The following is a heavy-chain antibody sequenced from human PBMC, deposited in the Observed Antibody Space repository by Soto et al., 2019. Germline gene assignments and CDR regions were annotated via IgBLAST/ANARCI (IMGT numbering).Heavy chain of an antibody. V-gene: IGHV4-39*01. Sequence: SETLSLTCTVSGGSISSSSYYWGWIRQPPGKGLEWIGSIYYSGSTYYNPSLKSRVTISVDTSKNQFSLKLSSVTAADTAVYYCARLMVRGAYYYYYGMDVWGQGTTVTVSS. J-gene: IGHJ6*02. CDR2: IYYSGST. CDR1: GGSISSSSYY. D-gene: IGHD3-10*01. CDR3: ARLMVRGAYYYYYGMDV.